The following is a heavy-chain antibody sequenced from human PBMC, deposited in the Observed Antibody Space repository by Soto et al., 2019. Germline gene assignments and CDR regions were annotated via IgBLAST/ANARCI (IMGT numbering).Heavy chain of an antibody. V-gene: IGHV4-34*01. J-gene: IGHJ4*02. D-gene: IGHD1-1*01. CDR1: GGSFSGYY. CDR2: INHSGST. Sequence: QVQLQQWGAGLLKPSETLSLTCAVYGGSFSGYYWSWIRQPPGKGLEWIGEINHSGSTNYNPSLKCRVTISVDTSKNEFSLKLSSVTAADTAVYYCARGYNWNDGGYFDYWGQGTLVTVSS. CDR3: ARGYNWNDGGYFDY.